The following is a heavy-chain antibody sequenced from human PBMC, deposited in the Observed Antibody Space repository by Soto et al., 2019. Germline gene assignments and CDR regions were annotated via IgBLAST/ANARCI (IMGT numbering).Heavy chain of an antibody. CDR3: ARIAVAGKFYYYYGMEV. V-gene: IGHV4-59*07. Sequence: SDTLSLTCNVSCGSISSYYCIWIRPPPVKGLEWIGYIYYSVSTNYNPSLKSRVTISVDTSKNQFSLKLSSVTAADTAVYYCARIAVAGKFYYYYGMEVWGQGTTVTVSS. J-gene: IGHJ6*02. CDR1: CGSISSYY. CDR2: IYYSVST. D-gene: IGHD6-19*01.